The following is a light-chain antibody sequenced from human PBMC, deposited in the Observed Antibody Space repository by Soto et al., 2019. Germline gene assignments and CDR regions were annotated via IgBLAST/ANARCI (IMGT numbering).Light chain of an antibody. J-gene: IGLJ1*01. CDR3: QTWGTGIHV. V-gene: IGLV4-69*01. CDR1: SGHSSYA. CDR2: LNSDGSH. Sequence: QPVLTQSPSASASLGASVKLTCTLSSGHSSYAIAWHQQQPEKGPRYLMKLNSDGSHNKGDGIPDRFSGSSSGAERYLTISSLQSEDEADYDCQTWGTGIHVFGTGTKLTVL.